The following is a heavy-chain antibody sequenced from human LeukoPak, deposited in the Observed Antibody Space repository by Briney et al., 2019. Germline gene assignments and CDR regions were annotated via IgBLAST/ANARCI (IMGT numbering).Heavy chain of an antibody. CDR3: ARTGIAVAGFDY. J-gene: IGHJ4*02. V-gene: IGHV3-21*01. CDR2: ISSSSSYI. D-gene: IGHD6-19*01. Sequence: GGSLRLSCAASGFTFSSYRMNWVRQAPGKGLEWVSSISSSSSYIYYADSVKGRFTISRDNAKNSLYLQMNSLRAEDTAVYYCARTGIAVAGFDYWGQGTLVTVSS. CDR1: GFTFSSYR.